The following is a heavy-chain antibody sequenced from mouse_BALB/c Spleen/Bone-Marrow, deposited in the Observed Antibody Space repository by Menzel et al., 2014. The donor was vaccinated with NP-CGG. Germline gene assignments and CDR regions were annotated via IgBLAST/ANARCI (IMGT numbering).Heavy chain of an antibody. Sequence: QVQLQHPGAELAKPGASVKMSCKASGYTFTSYWMHWVKQRPGQGLEWIGYINPSTGYTAYNQNFKDKATLTADKSSSTAYMQLSSLTSEDSAVYYCALYYRYDTSDYWGQGTTLTVSS. V-gene: IGHV1-7*01. CDR1: GYTFTSYW. CDR2: INPSTGYT. D-gene: IGHD2-14*01. CDR3: ALYYRYDTSDY. J-gene: IGHJ2*01.